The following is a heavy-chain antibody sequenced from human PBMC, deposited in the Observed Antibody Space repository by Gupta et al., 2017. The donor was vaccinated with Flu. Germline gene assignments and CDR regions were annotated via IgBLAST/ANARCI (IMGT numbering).Heavy chain of an antibody. CDR1: GFTFSSYE. CDR3: ARPSAAGPLSYFDY. CDR2: INSRGSTK. D-gene: IGHD3-10*01. V-gene: IGHV3-48*03. J-gene: IGHJ4*02. Sequence: EVQLVESGGGLVQPGGSLKLSCTASGFTFSSYEINWVRQAPGKGLEWVSYINSRGSTKYYADSVKGRFSISRDNAKNSLYLQMDSLRVEDTAVYYCARPSAAGPLSYFDYWGQGILVIVSS.